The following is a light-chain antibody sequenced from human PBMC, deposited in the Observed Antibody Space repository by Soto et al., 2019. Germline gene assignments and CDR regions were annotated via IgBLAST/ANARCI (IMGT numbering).Light chain of an antibody. J-gene: IGKJ5*01. CDR3: QQRTNWPSST. CDR1: RSVSSY. Sequence: EIVLTRSPDTLSLSPGERATLSCRASRSVSSYLAWYQQKPGQTPRLLIHDASNRATGIPVRFSGSGSGTDFTLTISSLEPEDFAVYYCQQRTNWPSSTFGQGTRLEIK. V-gene: IGKV3-11*01. CDR2: DAS.